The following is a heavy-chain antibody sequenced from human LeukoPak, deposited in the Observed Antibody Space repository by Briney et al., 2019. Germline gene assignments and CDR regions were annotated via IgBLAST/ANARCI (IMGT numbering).Heavy chain of an antibody. CDR1: GGSFSGYY. V-gene: IGHV4-34*01. J-gene: IGHJ4*02. Sequence: KPSETLSLTCAVYGGSFSGYYWSWIRQPPGKGLEWIGEINHSGSTNYNPSLKSRVTISVDTSKNQFSLKLSSVTAADTAVYYCARGESRDGYNLGYWGQGTLVTVSS. CDR2: INHSGST. D-gene: IGHD5-24*01. CDR3: ARGESRDGYNLGY.